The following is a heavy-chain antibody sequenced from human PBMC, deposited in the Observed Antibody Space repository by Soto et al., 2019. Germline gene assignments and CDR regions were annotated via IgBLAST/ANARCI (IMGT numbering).Heavy chain of an antibody. V-gene: IGHV1-69*12. J-gene: IGHJ6*01. CDR2: IMPVFPTP. D-gene: IGHD6-13*01. Sequence: QVQLVQSGAEVKKPGSSVEVSCKTSGGTFRTSAISWVRQAPGQGLEWMGGIMPVFPTPDYAQKFQGRVTITADESTGTAYMELSSLRSEDTAVYYCARDKDRQQLGSNYYYIMDVWGQGTTVTVSS. CDR1: GGTFRTSA. CDR3: ARDKDRQQLGSNYYYIMDV.